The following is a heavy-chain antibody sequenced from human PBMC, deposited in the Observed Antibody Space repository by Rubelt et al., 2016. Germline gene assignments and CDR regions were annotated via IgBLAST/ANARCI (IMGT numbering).Heavy chain of an antibody. Sequence: QVQLQQWGAGLLKPSETLSLTCAVYGGSFSGCYWSWISQPPGKGLEWIGEINHNGSQNYNPTLKSRDTITIDTSQDQFSLKLSSVTAADTAVYYCARHRDNIAPRFNYWGQGTLVTVSS. V-gene: IGHV4-34*01. CDR1: GGSFSGCY. J-gene: IGHJ4*02. D-gene: IGHD6-13*01. CDR3: ARHRDNIAPRFNY. CDR2: INHNGSQ.